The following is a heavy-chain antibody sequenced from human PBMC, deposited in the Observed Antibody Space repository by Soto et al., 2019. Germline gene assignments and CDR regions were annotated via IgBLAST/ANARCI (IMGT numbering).Heavy chain of an antibody. CDR3: AKAHEPGYSYYMDV. J-gene: IGHJ6*03. Sequence: EVQLLESGGGLVQPGGSLRLSCAASGFTFSSYVMSWVRQAPGKGLEWVSAISGSGGSTYYADSVKGRFTISRDNSKNTLYLQMNSLRAEDTAVYYCAKAHEPGYSYYMDVWGKGTTVTVSS. CDR1: GFTFSSYV. V-gene: IGHV3-23*01. CDR2: ISGSGGST. D-gene: IGHD5-18*01.